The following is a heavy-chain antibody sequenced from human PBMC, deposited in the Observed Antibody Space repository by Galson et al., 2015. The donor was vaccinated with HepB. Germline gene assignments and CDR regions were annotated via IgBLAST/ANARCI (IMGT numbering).Heavy chain of an antibody. V-gene: IGHV4-39*01. CDR3: AKAWAGHTFHYDY. J-gene: IGHJ4*02. CDR2: IHYTGNT. CDR1: GGSISSSNYH. Sequence: LSLTCTVSGGSISSSNYHWGWIRQPPGKGLEWIGSIHYTGNTYYNPSLKSRVSMSTDKSKNQFSLRLSSVTAADTAVYYCAKAWAGHTFHYDYGGPGPQVAVSS. D-gene: IGHD2-21*01.